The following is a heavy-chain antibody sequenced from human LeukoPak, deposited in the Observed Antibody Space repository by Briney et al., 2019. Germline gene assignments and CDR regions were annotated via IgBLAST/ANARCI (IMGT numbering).Heavy chain of an antibody. CDR1: GGSISSSSYY. CDR3: ARVLRWRFDI. D-gene: IGHD2-15*01. J-gene: IGHJ3*02. V-gene: IGHV4-39*07. CDR2: IYYSGST. Sequence: PSETLSLTCTVSGGSISSSSYYWGWIRQPPGKGLEWIGSIYYSGSTYYNPSLKSRVTISVDTSKNQFSLKLSSVTAADTAVYYCARVLRWRFDIWGQGTMVTVSS.